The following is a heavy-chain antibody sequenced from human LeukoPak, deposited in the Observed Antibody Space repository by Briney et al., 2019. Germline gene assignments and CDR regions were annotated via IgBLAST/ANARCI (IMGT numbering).Heavy chain of an antibody. CDR2: IIPIFGTA. CDR3: ATPTKTRGRDYGDYYDAFDI. Sequence: SVKVSCKASGGTFSSYAISWVRQAPGQGLEWMGGIIPIFGTANYAQKFQGRVTITADESTSTAYMELSSLRSEDTAVYYCATPTKTRGRDYGDYYDAFDIWGQGTMVTVSS. CDR1: GGTFSSYA. J-gene: IGHJ3*02. D-gene: IGHD4-17*01. V-gene: IGHV1-69*13.